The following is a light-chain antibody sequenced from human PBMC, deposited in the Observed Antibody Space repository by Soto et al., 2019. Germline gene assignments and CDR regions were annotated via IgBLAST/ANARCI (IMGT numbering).Light chain of an antibody. CDR2: WAS. CDR1: QSVLYSSNNKNY. J-gene: IGKJ4*01. CDR3: QQYYSTPLT. V-gene: IGKV4-1*01. Sequence: DIGMTQSPDSLTVSLGERATINCKSSQSVLYSSNNKNYLTWYQQKPGQPPKLLIYWASTRESGVPDRFSGSGSGTDFTLTISSLQAEDVAVYYCQQYYSTPLTFAGGTKVDIK.